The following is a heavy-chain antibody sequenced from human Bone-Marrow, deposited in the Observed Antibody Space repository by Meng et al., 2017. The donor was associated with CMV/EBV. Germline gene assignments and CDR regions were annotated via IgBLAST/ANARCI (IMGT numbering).Heavy chain of an antibody. CDR3: ARDSRHIVVVIAITPGGTFDY. V-gene: IGHV3-21*01. CDR2: ISSSSSYI. CDR1: GFTFSSYS. J-gene: IGHJ4*02. Sequence: GESLKISCAASGFTFSSYSMNWVRQAPGKGLEWVSSISSSSSYIYYADSVKGRFTISRDNAKNSLYLQMNSLRAEDTAVYYCARDSRHIVVVIAITPGGTFDYWGQGTRVTVSS. D-gene: IGHD2-21*01.